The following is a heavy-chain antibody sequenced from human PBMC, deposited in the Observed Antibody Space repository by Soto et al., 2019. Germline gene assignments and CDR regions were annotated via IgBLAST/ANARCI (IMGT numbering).Heavy chain of an antibody. V-gene: IGHV3-9*01. CDR3: AKAPIGYCSGFSRSNFDY. D-gene: IGHD2-15*01. CDR2: ISWNSGSI. CDR1: GFTFDDYA. Sequence: EVQLVESGGGLVQPGRSLRLSCAASGFTFDDYAMHWVRQAPGKGLEWVSGISWNSGSIGYADSVKGRFTISRDNAKNFLFLQMNSLGAEDTALYYCAKAPIGYCSGFSRSNFDYWGQGTLVTVSS. J-gene: IGHJ4*02.